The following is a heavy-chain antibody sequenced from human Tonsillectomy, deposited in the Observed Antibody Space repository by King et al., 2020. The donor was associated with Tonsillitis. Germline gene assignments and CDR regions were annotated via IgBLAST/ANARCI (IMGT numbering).Heavy chain of an antibody. J-gene: IGHJ6*03. V-gene: IGHV3-33*01. Sequence: VQLVESGGGVVQPGRSLRLSCAASGFTFISYGMVWVRQAPGKGLEWLAVIWSDGSNKDYADSVKGRCTISRDNSNNTLYLQINSLGAEDTAIYYCARDGSGYPYYYYYMDVWGKGTTVTVSS. CDR3: ARDGSGYPYYYYYMDV. D-gene: IGHD5-12*01. CDR2: IWSDGSNK. CDR1: GFTFISYG.